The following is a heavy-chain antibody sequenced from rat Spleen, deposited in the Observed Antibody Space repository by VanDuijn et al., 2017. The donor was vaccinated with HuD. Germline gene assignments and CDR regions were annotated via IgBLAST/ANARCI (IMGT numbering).Heavy chain of an antibody. Sequence: EVQLVESDGGLVQPGRSLKLSCAASGFTFSDYYMAWVRQAPTKGLEWVATISYDGSKTHYRDSLKGRYTVSRDNAKSTLYLQMDSLRSEDTATYYCARQPDCSNFFDYWGQGVTVTVSS. J-gene: IGHJ2*01. V-gene: IGHV5-29*01. CDR2: ISYDGSKT. D-gene: IGHD3-2*01. CDR3: ARQPDCSNFFDY. CDR1: GFTFSDYY.